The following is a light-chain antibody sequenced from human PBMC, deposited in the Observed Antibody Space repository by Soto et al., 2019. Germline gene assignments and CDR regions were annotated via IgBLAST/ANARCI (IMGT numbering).Light chain of an antibody. CDR3: SSYTSSSTFV. J-gene: IGLJ1*01. V-gene: IGLV2-14*01. Sequence: QSALTQPASVSGSPGQSITISCTGTSSDVGTYNYVSWYQQHLGKAPKLLIYEVSNRPSGVSNRFSGSKSGNTASLTISGLQAEDEADYYCSSYTSSSTFVFGTGTKVTVL. CDR2: EVS. CDR1: SSDVGTYNY.